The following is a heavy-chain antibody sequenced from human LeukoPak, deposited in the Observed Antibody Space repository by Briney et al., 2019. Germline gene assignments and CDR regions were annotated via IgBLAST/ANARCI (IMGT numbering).Heavy chain of an antibody. D-gene: IGHD3-22*01. V-gene: IGHV3-23*01. CDR2: YTCSGGDI. CDR1: VFTLNIYA. J-gene: IGHJ5*01. Sequence: GGSLTLSWAACVFTLNIYAMSWVRRAPGKGREWVLSYTCSGGDIFHAVSVEDRFPLSRDNPKRTLSLHLLRLRVEDTAVYYCAKDRPNYHESNGHDYRLNCDSWGQGTLVTVSS. CDR3: AKDRPNYHESNGHDYRLNCDS.